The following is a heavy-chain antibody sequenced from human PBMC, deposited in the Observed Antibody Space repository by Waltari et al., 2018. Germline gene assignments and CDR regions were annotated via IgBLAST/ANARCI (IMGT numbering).Heavy chain of an antibody. V-gene: IGHV4-39*01. D-gene: IGHD6-6*01. J-gene: IGHJ4*02. CDR1: GGSISSSSSY. Sequence: QLQLQESGPGLVKPSETLSLTCTVSGGSISSSSSYWGWIRQPPGKGLEWIVIIYYSGSTYDNPALKRRGTISVDTSKNQFSLKRSSVSAAGTAVYYCARARIGSSYRFYFDYWGQGTLVTVSS. CDR3: ARARIGSSYRFYFDY. CDR2: IYYSGST.